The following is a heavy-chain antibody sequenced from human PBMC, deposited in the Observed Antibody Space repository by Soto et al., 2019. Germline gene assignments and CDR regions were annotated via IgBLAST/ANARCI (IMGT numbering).Heavy chain of an antibody. Sequence: EVQLLESGGGLVQPGGSLRLSCAASGFTFSSYAMSWVRQAPGKGLEWVSAISGSGGSTYYADSVKGRFTISRDNSKNTLYLQMNSLRAEDTAVYYCATPYCSGGSCYPYFDYWGQGTLVTVSS. D-gene: IGHD2-15*01. CDR1: GFTFSSYA. J-gene: IGHJ4*02. V-gene: IGHV3-23*01. CDR2: ISGSGGST. CDR3: ATPYCSGGSCYPYFDY.